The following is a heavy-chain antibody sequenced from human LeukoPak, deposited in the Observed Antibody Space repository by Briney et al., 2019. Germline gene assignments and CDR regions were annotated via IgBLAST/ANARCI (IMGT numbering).Heavy chain of an antibody. CDR2: IYPGDSDT. CDR1: GYSFTSYW. Sequence: GESLKISCKGSGYSFTSYWIGWVRQMPGKGLEWMGIIYPGDSDTRYSPSIQGQVTISADKSISTAYLQWSSLKASDTAMYYCARHGHSSGWYGGFDYWGQGTLVTVSS. CDR3: ARHGHSSGWYGGFDY. V-gene: IGHV5-51*01. J-gene: IGHJ4*02. D-gene: IGHD6-19*01.